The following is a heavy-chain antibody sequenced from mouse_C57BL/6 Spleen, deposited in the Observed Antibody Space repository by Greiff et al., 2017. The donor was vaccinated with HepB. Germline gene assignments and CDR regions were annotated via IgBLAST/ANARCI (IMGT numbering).Heavy chain of an antibody. D-gene: IGHD2-3*01. CDR1: GYTFTSYW. Sequence: QVQLKQPGAELVKPGASVKLSCKASGYTFTSYWMHWVKQRPGQGLEWIGMIHPNSGSTNYNEKFKSKATLTVDKSSSTAYMQRSSLTSEDSAVYYCARGGYDGPFAYWGQGTLVTVSA. J-gene: IGHJ3*01. CDR3: ARGGYDGPFAY. V-gene: IGHV1-64*01. CDR2: IHPNSGST.